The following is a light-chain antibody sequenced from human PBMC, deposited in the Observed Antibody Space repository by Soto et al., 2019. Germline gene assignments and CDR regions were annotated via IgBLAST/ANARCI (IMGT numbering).Light chain of an antibody. J-gene: IGKJ1*01. CDR2: AAS. CDR3: QQYNNWPPWT. CDR1: RSVGNN. V-gene: IGKV3-11*01. Sequence: EIVLTQSPATLSLSPGERATLSCRASRSVGNNLAWYQKKPGQAPGLLIYAASTRATGIPARFSGSGSGTDFTLTISSLEPEDFAVYYCQQYNNWPPWTFGQGTKVEIK.